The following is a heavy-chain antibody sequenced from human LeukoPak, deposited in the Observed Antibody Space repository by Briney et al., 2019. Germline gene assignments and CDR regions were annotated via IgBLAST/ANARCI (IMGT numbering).Heavy chain of an antibody. CDR1: GFTVSSNY. CDR2: IYSGGGT. J-gene: IGHJ4*02. D-gene: IGHD5-18*01. CDR3: AREDTAMGHFDY. Sequence: GGSLRLSCAASGFTVSSNYMSWVRQAPGKGLEWVSVIYSGGGTYYADSVKGRFTISRDNSKNTLYLQMNSLRAEDTAVYYCAREDTAMGHFDYWGQGTLVTVSS. V-gene: IGHV3-66*01.